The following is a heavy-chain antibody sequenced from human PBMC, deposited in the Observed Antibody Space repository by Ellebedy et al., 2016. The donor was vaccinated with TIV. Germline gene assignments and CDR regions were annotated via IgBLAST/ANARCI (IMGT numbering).Heavy chain of an antibody. Sequence: AASVKVSCKASGYTFTSYDINWVRQAPGQGLEWMGWISAYNGNTNYAQMLQGRVTMTTDTFTSTAYMELRSLRSDDTAVYYCARYCNSTTCSNWFDPWGQGTLVTVSS. CDR3: ARYCNSTTCSNWFDP. V-gene: IGHV1-18*01. CDR2: ISAYNGNT. D-gene: IGHD2-2*01. CDR1: GYTFTSYD. J-gene: IGHJ5*02.